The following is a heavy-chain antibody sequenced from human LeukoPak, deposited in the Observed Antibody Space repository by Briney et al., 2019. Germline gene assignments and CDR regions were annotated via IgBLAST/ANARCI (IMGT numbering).Heavy chain of an antibody. V-gene: IGHV4-59*01. D-gene: IGHD5-18*01. J-gene: IGHJ4*02. CDR1: GGSISSYY. Sequence: SEALSLTCSVSGGSISSYYWSWIRQPPGKGLEYIGYIFYSGRTNYNPSLKSRLTISVDTSKNQFSLTLSSVTAADTAVYYCARGQKYRNGYTVTELGSGYFDYWGQGTLVTVSS. CDR3: ARGQKYRNGYTVTELGSGYFDY. CDR2: IFYSGRT.